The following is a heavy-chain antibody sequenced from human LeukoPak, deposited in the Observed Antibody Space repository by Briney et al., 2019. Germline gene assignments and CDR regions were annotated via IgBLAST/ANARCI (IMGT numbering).Heavy chain of an antibody. Sequence: GGSLRLSCAASGFTFSSYAMSWVRQAPGKGLKWVSAISGSGDSTYYGDSVKGRFTISRDNSKNMLYLQMNSLRAEDTAVYYCAKTRPLDSSSWSHGDYWGQGTLVTVSS. D-gene: IGHD6-13*01. CDR1: GFTFSSYA. CDR3: AKTRPLDSSSWSHGDY. J-gene: IGHJ4*02. CDR2: ISGSGDST. V-gene: IGHV3-23*01.